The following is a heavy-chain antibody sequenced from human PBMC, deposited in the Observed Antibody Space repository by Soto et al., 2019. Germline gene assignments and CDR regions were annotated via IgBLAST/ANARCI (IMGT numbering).Heavy chain of an antibody. CDR1: GYTFTSYA. Sequence: QVQLVQSGAEVKKPGASVKVSCKASGYTFTSYAMHWVRQAPGQRLEWMGWINAGNGNTKYSQKFQGRVTITRDTSASTAYMELSSLRSEDTAVYYCARDREATEYYYYYYYMDVCGKGTTVTVSS. V-gene: IGHV1-3*01. D-gene: IGHD5-12*01. CDR2: INAGNGNT. J-gene: IGHJ6*03. CDR3: ARDREATEYYYYYYYMDV.